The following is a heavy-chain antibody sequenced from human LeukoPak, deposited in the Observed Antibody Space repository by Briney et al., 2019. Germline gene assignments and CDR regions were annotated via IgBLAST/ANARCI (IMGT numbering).Heavy chain of an antibody. J-gene: IGHJ1*01. V-gene: IGHV4-59*01. D-gene: IGHD2-15*01. CDR3: AQKAPYSPGYSQD. CDR1: GGSITSYY. CDR2: IYHSGTT. Sequence: SETLSLTCTVSGGSITSYYWTWIRHFPGKGLEWIGYIYHSGTTNYNPSLKSRVTISADTSKKQFSLKLSSVTAADTAVYYCAQKAPYSPGYSQDWGQGTLVTVSS.